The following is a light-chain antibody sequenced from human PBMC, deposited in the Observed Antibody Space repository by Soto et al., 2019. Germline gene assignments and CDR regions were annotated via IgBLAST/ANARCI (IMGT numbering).Light chain of an antibody. J-gene: IGKJ2*01. CDR1: QGISSH. V-gene: IGKV1-9*01. CDR2: AAS. CDR3: QQVNGYPHT. Sequence: DIQLTQSPSFLSASVGDRVTITCRASQGISSHLAWYQQIPGKGPKLLIYAASTLQGGVPSRFSGSGSGTEFTLPISSLQPDDFATYYCQQVNGYPHTFGQGTKLEI.